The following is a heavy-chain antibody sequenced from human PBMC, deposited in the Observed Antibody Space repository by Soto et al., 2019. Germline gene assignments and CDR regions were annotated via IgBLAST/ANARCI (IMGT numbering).Heavy chain of an antibody. J-gene: IGHJ5*02. CDR1: GYTFTSYG. D-gene: IGHD3-10*01. CDR3: ARWYLYYYGSGSYGP. CDR2: SSAYNGNT. V-gene: IGHV1-18*01. Sequence: QVQLVQSGAEVKKPGASVKVSCKASGYTFTSYGISWERQAPGQGLVCMGWSSAYNGNTNYAQKLQGRVTMTTDTSTSTAYMELRSLRSDDTAVYYCARWYLYYYGSGSYGPWGQGTLVTVSS.